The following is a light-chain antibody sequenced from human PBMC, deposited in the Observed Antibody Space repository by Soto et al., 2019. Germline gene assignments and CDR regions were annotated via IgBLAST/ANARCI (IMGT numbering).Light chain of an antibody. CDR2: QDS. Sequence: SYELTQPPSVSVSPGQTASITCSGDKLGDKYACWYQQKPGQSPVLVIYQDSKRPSGIPERFSGSNSGNTATLTISGTQATDEADYYCQAWDSSTAAVFGGGTKLTVL. V-gene: IGLV3-1*01. CDR1: KLGDKY. CDR3: QAWDSSTAAV. J-gene: IGLJ2*01.